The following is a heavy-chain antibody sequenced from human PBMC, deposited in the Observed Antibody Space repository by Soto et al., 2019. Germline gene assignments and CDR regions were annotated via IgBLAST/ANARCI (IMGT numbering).Heavy chain of an antibody. CDR3: ARRSYVGNYYYMDV. D-gene: IGHD1-26*01. J-gene: IGHJ6*03. V-gene: IGHV3-13*01. CDR1: GFTFSSYD. CDR2: IGTAGDT. Sequence: GGSLRLSCAASGFTFSSYDMHWVRQATGKGLEWVSAIGTAGDTYYPGSVKGRFTISRENAKNSLYPQMNSLRAGDTAVYYCARRSYVGNYYYMDVWAKGTTVTVSS.